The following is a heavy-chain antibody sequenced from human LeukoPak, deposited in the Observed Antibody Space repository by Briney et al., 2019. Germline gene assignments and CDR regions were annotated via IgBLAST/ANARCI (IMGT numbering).Heavy chain of an antibody. CDR3: ARARLEVVITTFDY. CDR2: INPNSGGT. J-gene: IGHJ4*02. V-gene: IGHV1-2*02. D-gene: IGHD3-22*01. CDR1: GYTFTSYD. Sequence: ASVTVSCKASGYTFTSYDINWVRQAPGQGLEWMGWINPNSGGTNYAQKFQGRVTMTRDTSISTAYMELSRLRSDDTAVYYCARARLEVVITTFDYWGQGTLVTVSS.